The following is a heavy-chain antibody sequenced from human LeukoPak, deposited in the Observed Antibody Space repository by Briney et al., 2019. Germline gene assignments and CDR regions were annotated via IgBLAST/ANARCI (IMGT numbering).Heavy chain of an antibody. CDR1: GFTFSSYR. J-gene: IGHJ3*02. V-gene: IGHV3-21*01. CDR3: ARDGDSGGYYGFDI. D-gene: IGHD3-10*01. Sequence: PGGSLRLSCAASGFTFSSYRMNWVRQAPGKGLEWVSSISSSSSYIYYVDSVKGRFTISRDNAKNSLYLQMNSLRAEDTAVYYCARDGDSGGYYGFDIWGQGTMVSVS. CDR2: ISSSSSYI.